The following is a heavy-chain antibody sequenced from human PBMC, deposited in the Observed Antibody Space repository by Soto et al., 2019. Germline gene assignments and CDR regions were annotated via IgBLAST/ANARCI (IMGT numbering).Heavy chain of an antibody. Sequence: EVQLLESGGDLKQPGGSLRLSCVASGLTFGSRAMSWVRQAPGEGLQWVSTITDTGGDEKYADSVRGRFVISRDNSKKTLYLQMTSLTAEDSAMYFCARGSTDSYPGSRIFDFWGRGTLVTVSS. J-gene: IGHJ4*02. V-gene: IGHV3-23*01. CDR2: ITDTGGDE. CDR1: GLTFGSRA. D-gene: IGHD3-10*01. CDR3: ARGSTDSYPGSRIFDF.